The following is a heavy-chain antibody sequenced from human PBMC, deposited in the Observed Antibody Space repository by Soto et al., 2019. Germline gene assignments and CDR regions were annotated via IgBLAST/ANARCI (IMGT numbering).Heavy chain of an antibody. CDR2: IIPIFGTA. D-gene: IGHD3-10*01. CDR3: ARDKPVTYYGSGSPPTSYGMDV. Sequence: SVKVSCKASGGTFSSYAISWVRQAPGQGLEWMGGIIPIFGTANYAQKFQGRVTITADESTSTAYMELSSLRSEDTAVYYCARDKPVTYYGSGSPPTSYGMDVWGQGTMVTVSS. CDR1: GGTFSSYA. V-gene: IGHV1-69*13. J-gene: IGHJ6*02.